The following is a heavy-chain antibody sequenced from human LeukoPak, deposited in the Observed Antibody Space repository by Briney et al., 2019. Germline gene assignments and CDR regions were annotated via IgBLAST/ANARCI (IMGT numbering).Heavy chain of an antibody. CDR2: ISGSGGNT. V-gene: IGHV3-23*01. CDR1: EFTFSSYA. Sequence: GGSLRLSCAASEFTFSSYAMSWVRQAPGKGLEWVSSISGSGGNTYYTDSVKGRFIISRDNSKNKMYLQMNSLRGEDTALYYCANGGSWYRPTFFDYWGQGALVTVSS. CDR3: ANGGSWYRPTFFDY. D-gene: IGHD6-13*01. J-gene: IGHJ4*02.